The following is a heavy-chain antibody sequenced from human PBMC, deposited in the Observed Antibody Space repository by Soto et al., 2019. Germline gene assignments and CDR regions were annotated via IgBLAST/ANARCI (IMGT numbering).Heavy chain of an antibody. V-gene: IGHV7-4-1*01. CDR2: INTNTGNP. Sequence: ASVKVSCKASGYTFTSYAMNWVRQAPGQGLEWMGWINTNTGNPTYAQGFTGRFVFSLDTSVSTAYLQICSLKAEDTAVYYCAREGYSGSGRRTTFYYFDYWGQGTLVTVSS. CDR1: GYTFTSYA. D-gene: IGHD3-10*01. J-gene: IGHJ4*02. CDR3: AREGYSGSGRRTTFYYFDY.